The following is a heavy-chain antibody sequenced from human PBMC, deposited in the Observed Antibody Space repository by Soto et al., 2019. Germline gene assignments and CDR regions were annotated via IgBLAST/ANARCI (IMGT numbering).Heavy chain of an antibody. Sequence: SETLSLTCAVYGGSFSGYYWSWIRQPPGKGLEWIGEINHSGSTNYNPSLKSRVTISVDTSKNQFSLKLGSVTAADTAVYYCARGHGYSSSWYRVAYWGQGTLVTVSS. CDR2: INHSGST. CDR3: ARGHGYSSSWYRVAY. V-gene: IGHV4-34*01. CDR1: GGSFSGYY. J-gene: IGHJ4*02. D-gene: IGHD6-13*01.